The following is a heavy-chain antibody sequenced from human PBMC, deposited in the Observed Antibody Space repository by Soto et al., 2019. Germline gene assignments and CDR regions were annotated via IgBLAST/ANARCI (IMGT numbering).Heavy chain of an antibody. CDR2: ISYDGSNK. V-gene: IGHV3-30-3*01. Sequence: LILSCAASGFTFSNYPMHWVRQAPGKGLEWVAVISYDGSNKYYADSVKGRFTISRDTSKNTLYLQMNSLRAEDTAIYYCARDRGITLKVVLDYGMDVWGQGTTVTVSS. J-gene: IGHJ6*02. CDR1: GFTFSNYP. D-gene: IGHD3-22*01. CDR3: ARDRGITLKVVLDYGMDV.